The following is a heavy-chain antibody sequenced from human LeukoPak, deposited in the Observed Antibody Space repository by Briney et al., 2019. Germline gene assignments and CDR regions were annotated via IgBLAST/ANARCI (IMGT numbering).Heavy chain of an antibody. V-gene: IGHV4-4*09. CDR3: ARLGALDYGYYYYYYMDV. CDR1: GGSISSYY. Sequence: SETLSLTCTVSGGSISSYYWSWIRQPPGKGLEWIGYIYTSGSTNYNPSLKSRVTISVDTSKNQFSLKLSSVTAADTAVYYCARLGALDYGYYYYYYMDVWGKGTTVTVSS. D-gene: IGHD4-17*01. CDR2: IYTSGST. J-gene: IGHJ6*03.